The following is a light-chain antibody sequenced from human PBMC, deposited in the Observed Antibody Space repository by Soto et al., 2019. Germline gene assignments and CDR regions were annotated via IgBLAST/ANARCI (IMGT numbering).Light chain of an antibody. CDR2: KAS. J-gene: IGKJ1*01. Sequence: DIQMTQSPSTLSAFVGDRVTITCRASQSISSWLAWYQKKPGKAPKLLIYKASSLESGVQSRLSVSGSGTEFTLTIRSLQPDDVATYYCQQYNSYYRTFGQGTKVEIK. V-gene: IGKV1-5*03. CDR3: QQYNSYYRT. CDR1: QSISSW.